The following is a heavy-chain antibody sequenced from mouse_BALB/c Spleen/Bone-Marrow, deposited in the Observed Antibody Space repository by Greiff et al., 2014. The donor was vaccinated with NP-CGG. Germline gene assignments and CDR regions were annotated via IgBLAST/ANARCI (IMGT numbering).Heavy chain of an antibody. V-gene: IGHV5-4*02. CDR1: GFTFSDYY. CDR3: SRDYYGMYFDV. J-gene: IGHJ1*01. CDR2: ISDGGSYT. Sequence: EVQLVESGGGLVKPGGSLKLSCAASGFTFSDYYMYWVRQTPEKRLEWVATISDGGSYTYYPDSVEGRFTFSRDNAKNNLYLQMSSLRSEDTAMYFCSRDYYGMYFDVWGAGTTVTVSS. D-gene: IGHD1-1*01.